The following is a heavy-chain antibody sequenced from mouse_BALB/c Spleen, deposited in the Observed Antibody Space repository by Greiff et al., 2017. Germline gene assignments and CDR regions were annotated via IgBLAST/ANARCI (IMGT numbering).Heavy chain of an antibody. Sequence: LQQSGAELVKPGASVKLSCTASGFNIKDTYMHWVKQRPEQGLEWIGRIDPANGNTKYDPKFQGKATITADTSSNTAYLQLSSLTSEDTAVYYCAGSDYFDYWGQGTTLTVSS. CDR2: IDPANGNT. V-gene: IGHV14-3*02. CDR3: AGSDYFDY. CDR1: GFNIKDTY. D-gene: IGHD1-1*01. J-gene: IGHJ2*01.